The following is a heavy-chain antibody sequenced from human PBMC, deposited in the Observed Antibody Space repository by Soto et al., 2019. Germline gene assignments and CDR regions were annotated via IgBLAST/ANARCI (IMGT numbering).Heavy chain of an antibody. CDR3: SRRCDSSGPRKGGNWFDP. J-gene: IGHJ5*02. CDR1: GYSFPSYW. CDR2: IYPGDSDT. V-gene: IGHV5-51*01. Sequence: PGGSLKISCKGSGYSFPSYWLGWVRQMPGQGLEWMGIIYPGDSDTKYSPSFQGQVTISADKSISTAYLQWSSLKASDTAMYYCSRRCDSSGPRKGGNWFDPWGQGTLVTVSS. D-gene: IGHD3-22*01.